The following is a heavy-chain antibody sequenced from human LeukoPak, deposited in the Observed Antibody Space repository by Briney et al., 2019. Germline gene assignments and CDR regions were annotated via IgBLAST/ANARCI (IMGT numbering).Heavy chain of an antibody. CDR1: GFTFSSYG. V-gene: IGHV3-33*06. CDR3: TKHLLPMILRGVIITPHYYYGMDV. J-gene: IGHJ6*04. Sequence: PGGSLRLSCAASGFTFSSYGMHWVRQAPGKGLEWVAVIWYDGSNKYYADSVKGRFTISRDNSKNTLYLQMNSLRAEDTAVYYCTKHLLPMILRGVIITPHYYYGMDVWGKGTTVTVSS. CDR2: IWYDGSNK. D-gene: IGHD3-10*01.